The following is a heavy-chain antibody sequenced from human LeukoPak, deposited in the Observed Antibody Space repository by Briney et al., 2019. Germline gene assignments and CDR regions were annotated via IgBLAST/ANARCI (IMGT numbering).Heavy chain of an antibody. CDR1: GYTLTGYY. J-gene: IGHJ4*02. D-gene: IGHD3-3*01. Sequence: ASVKVSCKASGYTLTGYYMHWVRQAPGQGLEWMGRINPNSGGTNYAQKFQGRVTMTRDTSISTAYMELSRLRSDDTAVYYCARAGSGRITIFGVVTQNDYWGQGTLVTVSS. CDR2: INPNSGGT. V-gene: IGHV1-2*06. CDR3: ARAGSGRITIFGVVTQNDY.